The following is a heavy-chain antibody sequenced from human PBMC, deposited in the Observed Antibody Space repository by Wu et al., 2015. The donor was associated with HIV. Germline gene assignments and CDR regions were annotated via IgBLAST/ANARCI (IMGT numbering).Heavy chain of an antibody. CDR3: ARWEELQLGNSFDL. D-gene: IGHD1-1*01. CDR1: GDTLNRFT. CDR2: IIPLSGTI. V-gene: IGHV1-69*12. Sequence: QVHLVQFGGEVKKPGSSVRISCKTLGDTLNRFTINWVRQAPGQGVEWVGGIIPLSGTINYAQKFQTRVTITADESTATAHLEVNSLRHEDTAMYYCARWEELQLGNSFDLWGLGTMVIVSS. J-gene: IGHJ3*01.